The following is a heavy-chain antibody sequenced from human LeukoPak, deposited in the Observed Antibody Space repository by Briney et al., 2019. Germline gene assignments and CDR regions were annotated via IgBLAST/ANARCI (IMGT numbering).Heavy chain of an antibody. CDR1: GFIFSSYW. J-gene: IGHJ6*02. CDR2: INSDGSNT. D-gene: IGHD2-21*02. Sequence: GGSLRLSCAASGFIFSSYWMYWVRQAPGKGLVWVAHINSDGSNTNYADSVKGRFTISRDSAKNTLYLQMNSLRAEDTAVYYCSRDSLSSCGGDCYSGLDVWGQGTTVTVSS. V-gene: IGHV3-74*01. CDR3: SRDSLSSCGGDCYSGLDV.